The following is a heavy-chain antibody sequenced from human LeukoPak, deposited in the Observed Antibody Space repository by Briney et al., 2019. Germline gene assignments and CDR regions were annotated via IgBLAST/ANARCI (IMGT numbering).Heavy chain of an antibody. CDR2: IYYSGST. CDR1: GGSICSGDYY. V-gene: IGHV4-30-4*01. D-gene: IGHD3-3*01. J-gene: IGHJ6*02. CDR3: ARDGSSGGFLEWNYYYYGMDV. Sequence: SQTLSLTCTVSGGSICSGDYYWSWIRQPPGKGLEWIGYIYYSGSTYYNPSLKSRVTISVDTSKNQFSLKLSSVTAADTAVYYCARDGSSGGFLEWNYYYYGMDVWGQGTTVTVSS.